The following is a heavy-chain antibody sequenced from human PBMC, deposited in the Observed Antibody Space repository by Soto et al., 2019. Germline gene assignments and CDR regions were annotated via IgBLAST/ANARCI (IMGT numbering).Heavy chain of an antibody. Sequence: PGGALRLSCAASGFIFSRYGIHWVRQLPGKGLEWVAVIAYDGGNKFYADSVRGRFTISRDNSKNTVYLQMNSLRPDDTAIYYCAKDTWRLANLDDWGLGTLVTVSS. CDR3: AKDTWRLANLDD. J-gene: IGHJ4*02. V-gene: IGHV3-30*18. D-gene: IGHD6-25*01. CDR2: IAYDGGNK. CDR1: GFIFSRYG.